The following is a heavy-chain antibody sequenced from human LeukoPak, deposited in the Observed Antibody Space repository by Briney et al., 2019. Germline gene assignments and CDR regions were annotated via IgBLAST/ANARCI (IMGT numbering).Heavy chain of an antibody. V-gene: IGHV3-72*01. D-gene: IGHD2-8*01. CDR1: GFIFSDHY. CDR3: VRGRNGFDC. J-gene: IGHJ4*02. CDR2: SRNKANSHTT. Sequence: GGSLRLSCAASGFIFSDHYMDWVRQAPGKGLEWVGRSRNKANSHTTEYAASVKGRFTVSRDNPRNSLYLQMNSLKTEDTAVYYCVRGRNGFDCWGPGTLVTVSS.